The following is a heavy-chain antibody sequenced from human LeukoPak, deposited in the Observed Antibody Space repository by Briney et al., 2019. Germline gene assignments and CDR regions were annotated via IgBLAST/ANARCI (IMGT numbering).Heavy chain of an antibody. Sequence: TLSLTCAVSGGSISSGGYSWSWIRQPPGKGLEWIGYIYHSGSTYYNPSLRSRVTISVDRSKNQFPLKLSSVTAADTAVYYCASLVDTAMVFDYWGQGTLVTVSS. CDR1: GGSISSGGYS. V-gene: IGHV4-30-2*01. D-gene: IGHD5-18*01. J-gene: IGHJ4*02. CDR2: IYHSGST. CDR3: ASLVDTAMVFDY.